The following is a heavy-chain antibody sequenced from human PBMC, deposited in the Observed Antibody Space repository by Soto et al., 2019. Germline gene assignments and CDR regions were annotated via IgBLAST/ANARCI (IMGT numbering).Heavy chain of an antibody. CDR3: ARGVYDFWSGYVRNVDWFDP. J-gene: IGHJ5*02. V-gene: IGHV4-59*01. CDR2: IYYSGST. CDR1: GGSISSYY. D-gene: IGHD3-3*01. Sequence: PSETLSLTCTVSGGSISSYYWSWIRQPPGKGLEWIGYIYYSGSTNYNPSLKSRVTISVDTSKNQFSLKLSSVTAADTAVYYCARGVYDFWSGYVRNVDWFDPWGQGTLVTVSS.